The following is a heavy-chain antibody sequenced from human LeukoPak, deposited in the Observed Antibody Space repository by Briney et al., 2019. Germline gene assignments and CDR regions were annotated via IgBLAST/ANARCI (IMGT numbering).Heavy chain of an antibody. Sequence: SVKVSCKASGGTFSSYAISWVRQAPGQGLEWMGRMIPILGIANYAQKFQGRVTITADKSTSTAYMELSSLRSEDTAVYYCARSRGYSYALEYYFDYWGQGTLVTVSS. CDR3: ARSRGYSYALEYYFDY. V-gene: IGHV1-69*04. J-gene: IGHJ4*02. D-gene: IGHD5-18*01. CDR2: MIPILGIA. CDR1: GGTFSSYA.